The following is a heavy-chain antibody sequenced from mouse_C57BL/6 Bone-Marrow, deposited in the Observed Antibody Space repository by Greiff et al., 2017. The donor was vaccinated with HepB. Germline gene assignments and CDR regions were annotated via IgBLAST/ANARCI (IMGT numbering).Heavy chain of an antibody. Sequence: VQLQQSGPELVKPGASVKISCKASGYTFTDYYINWVKQRPGQGLEWIGWIFPGSGSTYYNEKFKGKATLTVDKSSSTAYMLLSSLTSEDSAVYFCAGGLLWLRRRYFDYWGQGTTLTVSS. CDR1: GYTFTDYY. J-gene: IGHJ2*01. CDR2: IFPGSGST. D-gene: IGHD2-2*01. V-gene: IGHV1-75*01. CDR3: AGGLLWLRRRYFDY.